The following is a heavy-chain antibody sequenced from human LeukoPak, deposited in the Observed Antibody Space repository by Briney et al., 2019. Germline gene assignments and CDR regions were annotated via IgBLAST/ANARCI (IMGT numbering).Heavy chain of an antibody. CDR2: IYHSGST. D-gene: IGHD3-10*01. Sequence: SETLSLTCTVSGYSISSGYYWGWIRQPPGKGLEWIGSIYHSGSTYYNPSLKSRVTISVDTSKKQFSLKLTSVTAADTALYYCARTMIPGLGISDYWGQGTLVTVSS. V-gene: IGHV4-38-2*02. J-gene: IGHJ4*02. CDR1: GYSISSGYY. CDR3: ARTMIPGLGISDY.